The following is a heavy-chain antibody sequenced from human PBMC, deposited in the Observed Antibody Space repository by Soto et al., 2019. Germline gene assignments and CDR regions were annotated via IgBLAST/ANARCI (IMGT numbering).Heavy chain of an antibody. D-gene: IGHD1-26*01. CDR3: AKGKSGSWPYYFDS. CDR1: GFTFSSYG. CDR2: IWYDGTNK. J-gene: IGHJ4*02. V-gene: IGHV3-33*06. Sequence: QVQLVESGGGVVQPGRSLRLSCAASGFTFSSYGMHWVRQAPGKGLEWVTVIWYDGTNKYYADSVKGRFTISRDNSKNSLYLQLNSLRAEDTALYYCAKGKSGSWPYYFDSWGQGTPVTVSS.